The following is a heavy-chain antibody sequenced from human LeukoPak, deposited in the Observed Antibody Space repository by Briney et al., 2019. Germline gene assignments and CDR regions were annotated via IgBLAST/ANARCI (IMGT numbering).Heavy chain of an antibody. CDR2: TIPLFGTT. J-gene: IGHJ6*03. CDR3: ARGSWDDVGYYYYYYMDV. V-gene: IGHV1-69*05. Sequence: SVKVSCKASGGSFSSHAVGWVRQAPGQGLEWLGGTIPLFGTTRYAQKFQGRVTITTDESTITAYMDLSSLTSEDTAVYYCARGSWDDVGYYYYYYMDVWGKGSTVTVSS. D-gene: IGHD1-1*01. CDR1: GGSFSSHA.